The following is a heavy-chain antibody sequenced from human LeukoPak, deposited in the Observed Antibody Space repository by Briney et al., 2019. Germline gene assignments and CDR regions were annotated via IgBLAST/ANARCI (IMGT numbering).Heavy chain of an antibody. CDR2: IYYSGST. J-gene: IGHJ4*02. Sequence: SETLSLTCTVSGGSISSSSHYWGWIRQPPGKGLEWIGSIYYSGSTYYNPSLKSRVTISVDTSKNQFSLKLSSVTAADTAVYYCARIEALPDYWGQGTLVTVSS. CDR1: GGSISSSSHY. D-gene: IGHD2-2*01. CDR3: ARIEALPDY. V-gene: IGHV4-39*01.